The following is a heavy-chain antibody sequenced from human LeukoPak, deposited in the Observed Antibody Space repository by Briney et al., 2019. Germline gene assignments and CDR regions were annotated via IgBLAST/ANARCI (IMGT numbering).Heavy chain of an antibody. Sequence: PSETLSLTCTVSGYSISSGYYWGWIRQPPGKGLEWIGSIYHSGSTYYNPSLKSRVTISVDTSKNQFSLKLSSVTAADTAVYYCARDFYAETHGVLLWFGEGVFDYWGQGTLVTVSS. D-gene: IGHD3-10*01. CDR1: GYSISSGYY. J-gene: IGHJ4*02. CDR3: ARDFYAETHGVLLWFGEGVFDY. CDR2: IYHSGST. V-gene: IGHV4-38-2*02.